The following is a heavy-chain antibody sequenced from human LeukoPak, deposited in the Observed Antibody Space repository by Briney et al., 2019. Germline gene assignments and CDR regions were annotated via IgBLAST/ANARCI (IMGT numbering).Heavy chain of an antibody. D-gene: IGHD2-21*01. Sequence: SSETLSLTCTVSGGSISSYYWSWIRQPAGKGLKWIGRIYTSGSTNYNPSLKSRVTMSVDTSKNQFSLKLSSVTAADTAVYYCARAAPGDTDEIFDYWGQGTLVTVSS. CDR3: ARAAPGDTDEIFDY. J-gene: IGHJ4*02. V-gene: IGHV4-4*07. CDR2: IYTSGST. CDR1: GGSISSYY.